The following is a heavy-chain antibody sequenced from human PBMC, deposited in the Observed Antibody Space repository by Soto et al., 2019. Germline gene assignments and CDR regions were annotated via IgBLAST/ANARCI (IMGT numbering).Heavy chain of an antibody. CDR3: ARVGVCSGGSCHNLLKHPYYYYMDV. D-gene: IGHD2-15*01. J-gene: IGHJ6*03. CDR1: GYTFTSYG. V-gene: IGHV1-18*01. CDR2: ISAYNGNT. Sequence: ASVKVSCKASGYTFTSYGISWVRQAPGQGLEWMGWISAYNGNTNYAQKLQGRVTMTTDTSTSTAYMELRSLRSDDTAVYHCARVGVCSGGSCHNLLKHPYYYYMDVWGKGTTVTVSS.